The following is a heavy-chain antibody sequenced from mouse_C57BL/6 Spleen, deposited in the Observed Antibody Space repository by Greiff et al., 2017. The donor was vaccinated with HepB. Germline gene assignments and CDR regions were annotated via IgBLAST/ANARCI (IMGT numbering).Heavy chain of an antibody. D-gene: IGHD2-4*01. CDR2: IYPGSGST. V-gene: IGHV1-55*01. Sequence: QVQLQQPGAELVKPGASVKMSCKASGYTFTSYWITWVKQRPGQGLEWIGDIYPGSGSTNYNEKFKSKATLTVDTSSSTAYMQLSSLTSEDSAVYYCARSYDYDEECYFDDWGQGTTLTVSS. J-gene: IGHJ2*01. CDR1: GYTFTSYW. CDR3: ARSYDYDEECYFDD.